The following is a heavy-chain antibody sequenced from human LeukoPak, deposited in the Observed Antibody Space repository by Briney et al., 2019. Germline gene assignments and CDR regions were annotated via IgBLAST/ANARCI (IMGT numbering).Heavy chain of an antibody. D-gene: IGHD6-13*01. CDR3: ARDGVENSSWYPLDS. CDR2: IYTSGST. V-gene: IGHV4-4*07. CDR1: DASISSYY. J-gene: IGHJ4*02. Sequence: SETLSLTCTLSDASISSYYWSWVRQPAGEGLEWIGRIYTSGSTNYKPSLKSRVTMSVDTSKNQFSLKLTSVTAADTAVYYCARDGVENSSWYPLDSWGPGTLVTVSS.